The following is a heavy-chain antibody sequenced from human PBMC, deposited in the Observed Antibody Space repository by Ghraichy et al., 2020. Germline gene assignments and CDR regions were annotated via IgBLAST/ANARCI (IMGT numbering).Heavy chain of an antibody. CDR3: VRDPGSYGYGDY. Sequence: ASVKVSCKASGYTFTSYGISWVRQAPGQGLEWMGWISALSGSTNYAQKLQGRVTMTRDTSTSTAYMELRSLRSDDTAVYYCVRDPGSYGYGDYWGQGTLVTVSS. CDR1: GYTFTSYG. V-gene: IGHV1-18*04. J-gene: IGHJ4*02. D-gene: IGHD3-16*01. CDR2: ISALSGST.